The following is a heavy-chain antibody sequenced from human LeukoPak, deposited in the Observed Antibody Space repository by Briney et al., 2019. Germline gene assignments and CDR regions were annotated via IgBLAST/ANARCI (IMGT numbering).Heavy chain of an antibody. Sequence: SEKVSCKASGGTFSSYAISWVRQAPGQGREWMGGVIHIFGTANYAQKFQGRVTITTDESTSTAYMELSSLRSEDTAVYYCARGTVEMATTIALDYWGQGTLVTVSS. V-gene: IGHV1-69*05. D-gene: IGHD5-24*01. CDR3: ARGTVEMATTIALDY. CDR2: VIHIFGTA. J-gene: IGHJ4*02. CDR1: GGTFSSYA.